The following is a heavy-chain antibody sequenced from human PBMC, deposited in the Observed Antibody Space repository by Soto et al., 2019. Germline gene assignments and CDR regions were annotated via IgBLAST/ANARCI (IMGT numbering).Heavy chain of an antibody. Sequence: QEQLVESGGGLVKPGGSMRLSCAASGFIFNDYYMSCIRQAPGKGLVWVAYISSGASTISYADSVKGRFTISRDNTKNLLYLQMNSLRAEDTAVYYCARDLKAVVNHIHYNHYGLDVWGQGTTVTVSS. CDR3: ARDLKAVVNHIHYNHYGLDV. V-gene: IGHV3-11*01. D-gene: IGHD3-22*01. J-gene: IGHJ6*02. CDR1: GFIFNDYY. CDR2: ISSGASTI.